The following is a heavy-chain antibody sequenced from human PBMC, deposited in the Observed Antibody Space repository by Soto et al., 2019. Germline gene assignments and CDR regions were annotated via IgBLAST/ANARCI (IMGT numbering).Heavy chain of an antibody. J-gene: IGHJ5*02. CDR2: ISYSGRT. Sequence: SETLSLTCTVSGDSISSGAYYWSWIRQHPGKGLEWIGYISYSGRTYYNPSLKSRLTISLDTSENQFSLRLTSVTAADSAVYYFARLGAYYQSLDPWGPGTLVPVSS. D-gene: IGHD2-21*01. CDR3: ARLGAYYQSLDP. V-gene: IGHV4-31*03. CDR1: GDSISSGAYY.